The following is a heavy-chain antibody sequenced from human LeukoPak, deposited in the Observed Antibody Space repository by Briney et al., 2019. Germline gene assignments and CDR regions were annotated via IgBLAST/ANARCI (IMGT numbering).Heavy chain of an antibody. CDR2: IYHSGST. D-gene: IGHD1-20*01. Sequence: TSETLSLTCAVSGGSISSGGYSWSWIRQPPGQGLEWIGYIYHSGSTYYNPSLKSRVTISVDPSKTQFPLTLSPVTAAATAVYYCASLAVTGKSYAFDIWGQGTMVTVSS. V-gene: IGHV4-30-2*05. CDR1: GGSISSGGYS. J-gene: IGHJ3*02. CDR3: ASLAVTGKSYAFDI.